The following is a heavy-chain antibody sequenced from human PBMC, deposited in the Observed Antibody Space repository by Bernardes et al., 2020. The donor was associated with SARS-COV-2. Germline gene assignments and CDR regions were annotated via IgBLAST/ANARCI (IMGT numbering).Heavy chain of an antibody. CDR1: GYTFRDYY. V-gene: IGHV1-2*02. J-gene: IGHJ4*02. D-gene: IGHD3-22*01. CDR2: ISPKRGAT. Sequence: ASVKVSCKASGYTFRDYYIHCLRQPPGQGLAWMGWISPKRGATNHAQKFQGRVTLTRDTSISTDYMELTRLRSDDTAVYYCSRTFYYDRGGESPFDQWGQGTLVTVSS. CDR3: SRTFYYDRGGESPFDQ.